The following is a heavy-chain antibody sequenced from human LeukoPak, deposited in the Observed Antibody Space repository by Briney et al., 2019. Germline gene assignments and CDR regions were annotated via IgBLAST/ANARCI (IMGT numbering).Heavy chain of an antibody. CDR3: AREGSTVAYYYYYYMDV. J-gene: IGHJ6*03. CDR1: GYTFTSYG. V-gene: IGHV1-18*01. CDR2: ISAYNGNT. D-gene: IGHD4-11*01. Sequence: ASVKVSCKASGYTFTSYGISWVRQAPGQGLEWMGWISAYNGNTNYAQKLQGRVTMTTDTSTSTVYMELRSLRSDDTAVYYCAREGSTVAYYYYYYMDVWGKGTTVTVSS.